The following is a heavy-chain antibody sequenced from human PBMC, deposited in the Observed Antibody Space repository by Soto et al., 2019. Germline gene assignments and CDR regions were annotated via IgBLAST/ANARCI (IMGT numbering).Heavy chain of an antibody. CDR2: IWYDGSNK. Sequence: QVQLVESGGGVVQPGRSLRLSCAASGFTFSSYGMHWVRQAPGKGLEWVAVIWYDGSNKYYADSVKGRFTISRDNSKNTLYPEKKSLRAEDTGVYYRGGGGGKQGLMPGNWFDPWGQGTLVTVSS. V-gene: IGHV3-33*01. CDR3: GGGGGKQGLMPGNWFDP. D-gene: IGHD3-16*01. CDR1: GFTFSSYG. J-gene: IGHJ5*02.